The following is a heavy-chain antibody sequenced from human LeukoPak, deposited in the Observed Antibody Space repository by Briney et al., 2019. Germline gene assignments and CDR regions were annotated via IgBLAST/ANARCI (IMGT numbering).Heavy chain of an antibody. Sequence: GGPLRLSCAASGFTFSSYAMSWVRQAPGKGLEWVSAISGSGGSTYYADSVKGRFTISRDNSKNTLYLQMNSLSAEDTAVYYCAKAQDPTYYYGSGSPLDWFDPWGQGTLVTVSS. V-gene: IGHV3-23*01. CDR2: ISGSGGST. CDR1: GFTFSSYA. CDR3: AKAQDPTYYYGSGSPLDWFDP. J-gene: IGHJ5*02. D-gene: IGHD3-10*01.